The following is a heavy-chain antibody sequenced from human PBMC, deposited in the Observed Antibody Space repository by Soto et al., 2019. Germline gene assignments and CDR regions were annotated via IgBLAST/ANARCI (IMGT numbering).Heavy chain of an antibody. D-gene: IGHD2-15*01. V-gene: IGHV1-8*01. J-gene: IGHJ6*03. CDR3: ARSCSGGSCYGYYYYYIDV. Sequence: WRRHKKEQGLEWIGWMNPNSGNTGYAQKFQGRVTMTRNTSISTAYMELSSLRSEDTAVYYCARSCSGGSCYGYYYYYIDVRGKRTTVTVSS. CDR2: MNPNSGNT.